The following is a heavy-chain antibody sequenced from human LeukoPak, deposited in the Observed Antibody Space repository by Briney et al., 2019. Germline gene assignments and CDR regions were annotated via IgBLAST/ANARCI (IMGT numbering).Heavy chain of an antibody. J-gene: IGHJ4*02. CDR3: AKVSYCGGDCSLYYFDY. CDR2: ISGSGGST. Sequence: GGSLRLSCAASGFTFSSYGMSWVRQAPGKGLEWVSAISGSGGSTYYADSVKGRFTISRDNSKNTLYLQMNSLRAEDTAVYYCAKVSYCGGDCSLYYFDYWGQGTLVTVSS. CDR1: GFTFSSYG. D-gene: IGHD2-21*02. V-gene: IGHV3-23*01.